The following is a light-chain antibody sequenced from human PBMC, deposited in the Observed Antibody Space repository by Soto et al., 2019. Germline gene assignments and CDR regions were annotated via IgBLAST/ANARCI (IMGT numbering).Light chain of an antibody. Sequence: QSALTQPASVSGSPGQSITISCTGTSSDVGGYNYVSWYQHHPVKAPKLMIYEVSNRPSGVSDRFSGSRSGNTASLTISGLQAEDESDYYCISYAGSNTYVFGSGTKLTVL. J-gene: IGLJ1*01. CDR1: SSDVGGYNY. V-gene: IGLV2-14*01. CDR3: ISYAGSNTYV. CDR2: EVS.